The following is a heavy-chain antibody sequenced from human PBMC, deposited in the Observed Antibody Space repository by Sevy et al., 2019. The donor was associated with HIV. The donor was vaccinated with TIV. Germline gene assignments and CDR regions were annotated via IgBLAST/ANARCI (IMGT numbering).Heavy chain of an antibody. J-gene: IGHJ4*02. CDR3: AIDAGYSTGWYAGY. V-gene: IGHV3-30-3*01. CDR2: LSYDASNQ. Sequence: GGSLRLSCAASGFTFSSHAMHWVRQAPGKGLEWVAVLSYDASNQFYAESVKGRFTISRDTSKNTLYLQMNSLRVEDTAVYFCAIDAGYSTGWYAGYWGQGTLVTVSS. CDR1: GFTFSSHA. D-gene: IGHD6-19*01.